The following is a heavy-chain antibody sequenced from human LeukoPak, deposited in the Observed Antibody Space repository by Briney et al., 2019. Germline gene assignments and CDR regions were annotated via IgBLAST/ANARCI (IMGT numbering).Heavy chain of an antibody. V-gene: IGHV4-34*01. CDR3: ARGRSNSSWYVDY. J-gene: IGHJ4*02. D-gene: IGHD6-13*01. CDR2: INHSGST. CDR1: GGSFSGYY. Sequence: SETLSLTCAVYGGSFSGYYWSWIRQPPGKGLWWIGEINHSGSTNYNPSLKSRVTISVDTSKNQFSLKLSSVTAADTAVYYCARGRSNSSWYVDYWGQGTLVTVSS.